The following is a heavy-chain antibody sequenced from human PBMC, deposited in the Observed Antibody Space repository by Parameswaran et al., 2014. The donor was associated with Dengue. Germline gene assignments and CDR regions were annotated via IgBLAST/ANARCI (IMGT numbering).Heavy chain of an antibody. J-gene: IGHJ3*02. Sequence: PGKGLEWVGYIHSSGSADYNPSLKSRVTISVDTSSDQFSLKLSSVTAADTAVYYCAREVWHLHGFDIWGQGTMVTVSS. CDR2: IHSSGSA. CDR3: AREVWHLHGFDI. D-gene: IGHD3-16*01. V-gene: IGHV4-59*13.